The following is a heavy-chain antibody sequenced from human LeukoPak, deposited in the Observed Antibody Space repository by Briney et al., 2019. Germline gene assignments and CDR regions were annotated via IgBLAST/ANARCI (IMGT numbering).Heavy chain of an antibody. Sequence: SVKVSCKASGGTFSSYAISWVRQAPGQGLEWMGGIIPIFGTANYAQKFQGRVTITADKSTSTAYMELSSLRSEDTAVYYCARERAGTTDGSGVWGQGTLVTVSS. CDR1: GGTFSSYA. J-gene: IGHJ4*02. D-gene: IGHD3-10*01. V-gene: IGHV1-69*06. CDR3: ARERAGTTDGSGV. CDR2: IIPIFGTA.